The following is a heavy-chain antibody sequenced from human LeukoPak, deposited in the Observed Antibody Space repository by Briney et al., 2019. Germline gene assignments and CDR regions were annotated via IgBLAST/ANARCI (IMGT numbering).Heavy chain of an antibody. J-gene: IGHJ4*02. CDR2: LQYDRTNV. V-gene: IGHV3-30*02. CDR3: AKESGSVTSEVDFDY. CDR1: RFSFSSYG. D-gene: IGHD4-17*01. Sequence: PGGSLRLSCAASRFSFSSYGMHWVRQAPGKGLEWVAYLQYDRTNVQYADSVRGRFTISRDNSKNILYLQMDSLRGEDTAVYYCAKESGSVTSEVDFDYWGQGTLVTVSS.